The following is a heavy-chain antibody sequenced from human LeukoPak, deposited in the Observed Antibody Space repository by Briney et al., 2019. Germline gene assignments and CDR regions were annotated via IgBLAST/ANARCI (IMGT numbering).Heavy chain of an antibody. Sequence: GGSLRLSCAASGFTFTNNFMSWVRQVPGKGLEWVANIKQDGSETTYADSVRGRFIIFRDNAKDSVYLQMNRLRAEDSATYYCVREGFYFFDFWGQGTLVTVSS. J-gene: IGHJ4*01. CDR1: GFTFTNNF. CDR3: VREGFYFFDF. V-gene: IGHV3-7*01. CDR2: IKQDGSET.